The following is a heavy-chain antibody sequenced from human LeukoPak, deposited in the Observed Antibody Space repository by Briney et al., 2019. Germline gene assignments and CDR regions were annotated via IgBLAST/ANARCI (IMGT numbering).Heavy chain of an antibody. D-gene: IGHD2/OR15-2a*01. V-gene: IGHV3-21*01. CDR3: ARGKTSQNIVTRKTYNWFDP. CDR1: GFTFSSYG. Sequence: GGSLRLSCAASGFTFSSYGMHWVRQAPGKGLEWVSSISSSSNYIYYADSVKGRFTISRDNAKNSLYLQMKSLRVEDTAVYYCARGKTSQNIVTRKTYNWFDPWGQGTLVTVSS. CDR2: ISSSSNYI. J-gene: IGHJ5*02.